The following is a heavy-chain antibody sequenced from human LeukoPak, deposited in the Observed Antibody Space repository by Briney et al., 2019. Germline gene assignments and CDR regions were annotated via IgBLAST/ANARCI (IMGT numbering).Heavy chain of an antibody. D-gene: IGHD6-6*01. CDR1: GGTFSSYA. CDR2: IIPIFGTA. Sequence: SVKVSCKASGGTFSSYAMSWVRQAPGQGLEWMGGIIPIFGTANYAQKFQGRVTITTDESTSTAYMELSSLRSEDTAVYYCASEWYSSSSRYYYFDYWGQGTLVTVSS. CDR3: ASEWYSSSSRYYYFDY. V-gene: IGHV1-69*05. J-gene: IGHJ4*02.